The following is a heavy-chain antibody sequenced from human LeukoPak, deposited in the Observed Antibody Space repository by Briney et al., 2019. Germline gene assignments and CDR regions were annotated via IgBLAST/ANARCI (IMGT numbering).Heavy chain of an antibody. CDR1: GFTFDDYA. D-gene: IGHD3-22*01. CDR2: ISWNSGSI. CDR3: AKLGVVITNAFDI. J-gene: IGHJ3*02. Sequence: GGSLRLSCAASGFTFDDYAMHWVRQAPGKGLEWISGISWNSGSIGYADSVKGRFTISRDNAKNSLYLQMNSLRAEDTALYYCAKLGVVITNAFDIWGQGTMVTVSS. V-gene: IGHV3-9*01.